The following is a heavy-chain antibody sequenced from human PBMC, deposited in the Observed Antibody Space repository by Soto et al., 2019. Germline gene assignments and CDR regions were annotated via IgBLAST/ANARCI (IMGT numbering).Heavy chain of an antibody. CDR1: GFTFSRHW. CDR3: ASPYTATIHNGLNS. CDR2: INSDGTST. V-gene: IGHV3-74*01. J-gene: IGHJ4*02. D-gene: IGHD5-12*01. Sequence: EVQLVESGGGLVQPGGSLRLSCAASGFTFSRHWMHWVRQAPGKGLVWVSRINSDGTSTNYADSVKGRFTISRDNAKNTLYLQMNSLRGEDTALYHCASPYTATIHNGLNSWGQGTLVTVSS.